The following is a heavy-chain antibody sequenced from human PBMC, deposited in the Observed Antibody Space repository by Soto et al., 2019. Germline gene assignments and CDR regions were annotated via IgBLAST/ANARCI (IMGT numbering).Heavy chain of an antibody. D-gene: IGHD4-17*01. Sequence: SETLSLTCAVYGGSFSGYYWSWIRQPPGKGLEWIGEINHSGSTNYNPSLKSRVTISVDTSKNQFSLKLSSVTAADTAVYYCARDLGSTVTTDGSGFDPWGQGTLVTV. V-gene: IGHV4-34*01. CDR2: INHSGST. CDR3: ARDLGSTVTTDGSGFDP. CDR1: GGSFSGYY. J-gene: IGHJ5*02.